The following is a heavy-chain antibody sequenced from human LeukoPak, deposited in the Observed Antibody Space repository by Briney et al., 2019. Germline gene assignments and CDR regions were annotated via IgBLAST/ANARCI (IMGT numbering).Heavy chain of an antibody. CDR3: AELGITMIGGV. V-gene: IGHV3-21*01. Sequence: SGGSLRLSCAASGFTFSSYSMNWVRQAPGKGLEWVSSISSSSSYIYYADSVKGRFTISRDNAKDSLYLQMNSLRAEDTAVYYCAELGITMIGGVWGKGTTVTISS. D-gene: IGHD3-10*02. CDR1: GFTFSSYS. J-gene: IGHJ6*04. CDR2: ISSSSSYI.